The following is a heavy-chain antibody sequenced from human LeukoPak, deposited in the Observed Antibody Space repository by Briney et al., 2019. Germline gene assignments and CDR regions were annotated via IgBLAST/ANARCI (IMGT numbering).Heavy chain of an antibody. Sequence: GGSLRLSCSASGFTFSTYAMHWGREAPGKGLEHVSAISSNGGNIYYADSVKGRFTISRDNAKNSLSLQMNSLRAENTAVYYCARGFGYCSSTSCKIYYFDYWGQGTLVTVSS. V-gene: IGHV3-64*04. CDR1: GFTFSTYA. CDR2: ISSNGGNI. J-gene: IGHJ4*02. D-gene: IGHD2-2*01. CDR3: ARGFGYCSSTSCKIYYFDY.